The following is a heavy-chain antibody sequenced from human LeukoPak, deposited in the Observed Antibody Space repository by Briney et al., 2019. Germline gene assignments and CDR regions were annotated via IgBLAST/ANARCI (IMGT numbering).Heavy chain of an antibody. D-gene: IGHD3-10*01. V-gene: IGHV3-21*01. CDR2: ISSSSSYI. Sequence: GGSLRLSCAASGFTFSSYSMNWVRQAPGKGLEWVSSISSSSSYIYYADSVKGRFTISRDNAKNSLYLQMNSLRAEDTAVYYCARDREGYYYAKLYYYMDVWGKGTTVTVSS. CDR1: GFTFSSYS. J-gene: IGHJ6*03. CDR3: ARDREGYYYAKLYYYMDV.